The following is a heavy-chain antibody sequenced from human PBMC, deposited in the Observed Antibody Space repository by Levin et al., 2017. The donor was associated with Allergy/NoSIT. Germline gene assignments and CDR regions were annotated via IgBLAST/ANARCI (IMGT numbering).Heavy chain of an antibody. CDR3: AIHRGDY. CDR1: GFTFSNYA. V-gene: IGHV3-23*01. J-gene: IGHJ4*02. Sequence: PGGSLRLSCAASGFTFSNYAMSWVRQAPGKGLEWVSAISTSGGNTYYADSVKGRFAISRDNSKDALYLQMNRLKADDTAIYYCAIHRGDYWGQGTLVTVSS. CDR2: ISTSGGNT. D-gene: IGHD1-14*01.